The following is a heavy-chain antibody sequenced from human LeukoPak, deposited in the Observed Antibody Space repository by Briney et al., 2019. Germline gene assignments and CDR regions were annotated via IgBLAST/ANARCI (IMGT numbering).Heavy chain of an antibody. J-gene: IGHJ4*02. V-gene: IGHV3-30*03. CDR2: ISYDGSNK. CDR3: ACGVDDTLTGYSIDY. Sequence: PGGSLRLSCAASGFTFSSYGMHWFRQAPGKGLEWVAVISYDGSNKYYADSVKGRFTISRDNSKNTLYLQMNSLRAEDTAVYYCACGVDDTLTGYSIDYWGQGTLVTVSS. CDR1: GFTFSSYG. D-gene: IGHD3-9*01.